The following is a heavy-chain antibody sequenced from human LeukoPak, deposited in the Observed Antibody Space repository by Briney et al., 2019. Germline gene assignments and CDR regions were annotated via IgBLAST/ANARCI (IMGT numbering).Heavy chain of an antibody. V-gene: IGHV3-23*01. D-gene: IGHD3-16*01. Sequence: GGSLRLSCAASGFTFTSYAMSWVRQAPGKGLEWVSTISSSGGSTYYADSVKGRFTISRDNSKNTLYLHMNSLRAEDTAVYYCTTWNYVAYWGQGTLVTVSS. CDR3: TTWNYVAY. CDR1: GFTFTSYA. CDR2: ISSSGGST. J-gene: IGHJ4*02.